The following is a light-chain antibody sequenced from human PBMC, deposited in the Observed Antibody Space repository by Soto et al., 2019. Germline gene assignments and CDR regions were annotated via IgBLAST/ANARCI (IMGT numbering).Light chain of an antibody. CDR1: RSNIGENT. Sequence: QSVLTQPPSMSASPGQTITISCSGARSNIGENTENWFQQLPRTAPNLLISTPNHRPSGVRDRFSASKSGTSASLAITGLRAEDEADYYCAAWDDNLSIVVFGGGTKVTVL. V-gene: IGLV1-44*01. CDR3: AAWDDNLSIVV. CDR2: TPN. J-gene: IGLJ2*01.